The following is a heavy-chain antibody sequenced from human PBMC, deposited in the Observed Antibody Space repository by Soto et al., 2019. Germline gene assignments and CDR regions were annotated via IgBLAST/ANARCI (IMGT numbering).Heavy chain of an antibody. CDR3: AKTITTYSGDSRGRGALVDY. CDR1: GFTFSTYG. J-gene: IGHJ4*02. V-gene: IGHV3-30*18. CDR2: ISSDGKSE. Sequence: QVQLVESGGGMVQPGRSLRLSCAASGFTFSTYGMHWVRQPPGKGLEWVAVISSDGKSEHYADPVKGRFSISRDNSKNTLSLQMNSLRVEDTAVYYCAKTITTYSGDSRGRGALVDYWGQGTLVTVSS. D-gene: IGHD3-22*01.